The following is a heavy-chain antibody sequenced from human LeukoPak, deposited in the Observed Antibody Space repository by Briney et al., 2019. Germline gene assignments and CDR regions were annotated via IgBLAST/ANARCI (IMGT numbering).Heavy chain of an antibody. Sequence: GGSLRLSCAASGFIFTSYALSWVRQAPGKGLEWVSAISGSSSGTYYADSVRGRFAISRDNSKNTLFLQMHSLRAEDTAVYYCSTAAGSSSGWRFDYWGQGTLVTVSS. D-gene: IGHD6-19*01. V-gene: IGHV3-23*01. CDR2: ISGSSSGT. CDR3: STAAGSSSGWRFDY. CDR1: GFIFTSYA. J-gene: IGHJ4*02.